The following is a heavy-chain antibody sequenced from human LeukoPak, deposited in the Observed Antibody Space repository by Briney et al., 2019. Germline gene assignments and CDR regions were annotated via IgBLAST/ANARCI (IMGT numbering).Heavy chain of an antibody. J-gene: IGHJ4*02. CDR2: IGAYNGNT. CDR3: ARDLDAYYYGSGSSGD. D-gene: IGHD3-10*01. Sequence: ASVKVSCKASGYTFTSYGISWVRQAPGQGLEWMGWIGAYNGNTNYAQKLQGRVTMTTDTSTSTAYMELRGLRSDDTAVYYCARDLDAYYYGSGSSGDWDQGTLVTVSS. CDR1: GYTFTSYG. V-gene: IGHV1-18*01.